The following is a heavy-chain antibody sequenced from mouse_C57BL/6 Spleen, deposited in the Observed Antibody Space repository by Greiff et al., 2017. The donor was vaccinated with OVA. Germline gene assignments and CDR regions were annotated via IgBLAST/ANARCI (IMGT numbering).Heavy chain of an antibody. CDR1: GYAFTNYL. J-gene: IGHJ1*03. CDR3: AVTTVVEYFDV. CDR2: INPGSGGT. Sequence: QVQLKESGAELVRPGTSVKVSCKASGYAFTNYLIEWVKQRPGQGLEWIGVINPGSGGTNYNEKFKGKATLTADKSSSTAYMQLSSLTSEDSAVYFCAVTTVVEYFDVWGTGTTVTVSS. V-gene: IGHV1-54*01. D-gene: IGHD1-1*01.